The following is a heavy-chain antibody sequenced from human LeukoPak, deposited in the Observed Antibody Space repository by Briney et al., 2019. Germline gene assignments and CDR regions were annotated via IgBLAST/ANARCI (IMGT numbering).Heavy chain of an antibody. CDR3: AKENWYLYNNNWYKTWFDP. CDR2: IRYDGTNT. D-gene: IGHD6-13*01. Sequence: PGGSLRLSCAASGFTFSSYEMNWVRQAPGKGLEWVTFIRYDGTNTYADSVKGRFTISRDNSKNTVYLQMNSLRAEDTAIYYCAKENWYLYNNNWYKTWFDPWGQGTLVTVSS. V-gene: IGHV3-30*02. CDR1: GFTFSSYE. J-gene: IGHJ5*02.